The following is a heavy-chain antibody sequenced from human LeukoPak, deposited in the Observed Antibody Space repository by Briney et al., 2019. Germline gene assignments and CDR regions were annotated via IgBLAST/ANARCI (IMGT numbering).Heavy chain of an antibody. D-gene: IGHD6-19*01. CDR3: AREAKQWLTFDY. V-gene: IGHV3-53*01. CDR1: GFILNSNH. J-gene: IGHJ4*02. Sequence: GGSLRLSCTASGFILNSNHMNWVRQAPGKGLEWVSVIYTGGSTFYADSVKGRFTISRDNSKNTLYLQMNSLRAEDTAVYYCAREAKQWLTFDYWGQGTLVTVSS. CDR2: IYTGGST.